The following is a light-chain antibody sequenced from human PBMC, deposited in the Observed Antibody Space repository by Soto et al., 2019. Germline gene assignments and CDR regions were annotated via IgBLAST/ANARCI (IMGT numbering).Light chain of an antibody. V-gene: IGKV3-15*01. CDR3: QQYNDWPPIT. CDR2: GAS. Sequence: EVVMTQSPATLSLSPGERATLSCRASQRVSSDLAWYQQKPGQAPRLLIYGASTRATDIPARFSGGGSGTEFTLTFSSLQSEDFAIYYCQQYNDWPPITFGPGTRVDFK. CDR1: QRVSSD. J-gene: IGKJ3*01.